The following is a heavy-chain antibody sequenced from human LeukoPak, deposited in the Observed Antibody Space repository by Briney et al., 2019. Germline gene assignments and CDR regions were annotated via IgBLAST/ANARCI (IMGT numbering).Heavy chain of an antibody. CDR2: ISNSGGTI. Sequence: TGGSLRLSCAASGFTFSRHAMNWVRQAPGKGLEWVSYISNSGGTIYYADSVKGRFTISRDNAKNSLYLQMSSLRDEDTAVYYCARGVHYYGGNSLYFDYWGQGTLVTGTS. J-gene: IGHJ4*02. CDR3: ARGVHYYGGNSLYFDY. CDR1: GFTFSRHA. V-gene: IGHV3-48*02. D-gene: IGHD4-23*01.